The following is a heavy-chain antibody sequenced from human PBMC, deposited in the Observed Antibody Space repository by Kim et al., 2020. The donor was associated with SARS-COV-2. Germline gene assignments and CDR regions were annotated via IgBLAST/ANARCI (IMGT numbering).Heavy chain of an antibody. CDR2: IYHSGST. Sequence: SETLSLTCAVSGGSISSSNWWSWVRQPPGKGLEWIGEIYHSGSTNYNPSLKSRVTISVDKSKNQFSLKLSSVTAADTAVYYCARAGPQEYCSGGSCYSPTLYYYGMDVWGQGTTVTVSS. J-gene: IGHJ6*02. CDR3: ARAGPQEYCSGGSCYSPTLYYYGMDV. CDR1: GGSISSSNW. V-gene: IGHV4-4*02. D-gene: IGHD2-15*01.